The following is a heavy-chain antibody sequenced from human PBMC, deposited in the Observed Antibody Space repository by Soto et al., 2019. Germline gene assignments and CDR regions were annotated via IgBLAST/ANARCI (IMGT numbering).Heavy chain of an antibody. Sequence: SETLSLTCAVSGGSISSSNWWSWVRQPPGKGLEWIGEIYHSGSTNYNPSLKSRVTISVDKSKNQFSLKLSSVTAADTAVYYCASPSRQVVVAAETRSFDIWGQGTMVTVSS. CDR3: ASPSRQVVVAAETRSFDI. D-gene: IGHD2-15*01. CDR1: GGSISSSNW. CDR2: IYHSGST. J-gene: IGHJ3*02. V-gene: IGHV4-4*02.